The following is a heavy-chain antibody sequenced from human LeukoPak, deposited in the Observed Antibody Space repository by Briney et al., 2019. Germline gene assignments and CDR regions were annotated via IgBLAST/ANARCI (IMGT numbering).Heavy chain of an antibody. CDR1: GFTFSNAW. CDR2: IKSKTDGGTT. V-gene: IGHV3-15*01. Sequence: TGGSLRLSCAASGFTFSNAWMSWVRQAPGKGMEWVGRIKSKTDGGTTDYAAPVKGRFTISRDDSKNTLYLQMNSLKTEDTAVYYCTTSTSGSYYLDAFDIWGQGTMVTVSS. CDR3: TTSTSGSYYLDAFDI. D-gene: IGHD1-26*01. J-gene: IGHJ3*02.